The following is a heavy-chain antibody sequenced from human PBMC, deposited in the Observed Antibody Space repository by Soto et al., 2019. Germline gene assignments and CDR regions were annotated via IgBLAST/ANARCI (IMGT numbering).Heavy chain of an antibody. CDR3: ARGVIGVVVAATYDAFDI. D-gene: IGHD2-15*01. V-gene: IGHV4-59*01. CDR2: IYYSGST. CDR1: GGSISSYY. J-gene: IGHJ3*02. Sequence: PSETLSLTCTVSGGSISSYYWSWIRQPPGKGLEWIGYIYYSGSTNYNPSLKSRVTISVDTSKNQFSLKLSSVTAADTAVYYCARGVIGVVVAATYDAFDIWGQGTMVTVSS.